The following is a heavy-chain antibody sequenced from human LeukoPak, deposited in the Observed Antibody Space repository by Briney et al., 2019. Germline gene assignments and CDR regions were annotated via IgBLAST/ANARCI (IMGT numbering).Heavy chain of an antibody. CDR2: ISPSGTT. D-gene: IGHD7-27*01. V-gene: IGHV4-39*02. Sequence: SETLSLTCAVTGASITNEDFFWGWIRQPPGKGLEWVGTISPSGTTYYGPSLRSRLTISVDTSKNHFSLKLTSVTAADTAVYYCVAEVEAADSPLGHLNFDSWGQGILASVSS. CDR3: VAEVEAADSPLGHLNFDS. CDR1: GASITNEDFF. J-gene: IGHJ4*02.